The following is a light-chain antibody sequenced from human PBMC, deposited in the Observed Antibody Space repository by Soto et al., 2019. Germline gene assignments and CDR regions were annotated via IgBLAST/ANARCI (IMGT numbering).Light chain of an antibody. CDR1: SSDVGNYDH. CDR3: CSFARSSQFV. J-gene: IGLJ1*01. Sequence: QSVLTQPAAVSGSPGQSVTISCTGTSSDVGNYDHVSWYQQYPGKAPRLIIYEVNQRPSGVSDRFSGSKSGKTASLTISGLQPDDEADYYCCSFARSSQFVFGSGTKVTVL. V-gene: IGLV2-23*02. CDR2: EVN.